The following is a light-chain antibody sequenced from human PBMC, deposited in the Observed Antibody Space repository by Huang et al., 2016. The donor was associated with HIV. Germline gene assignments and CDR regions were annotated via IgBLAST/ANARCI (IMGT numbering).Light chain of an antibody. CDR2: AAS. CDR3: QQYNNWPRT. Sequence: EIVMTQSPATRSVSPGERATLSCRASQSVSSNLACYQQKPGQAPRLLIYAASTRATGIPARFSGSGSGTEFTLTISSLQSEDFAVYYCQQYNNWPRTFGQGTKVEIK. CDR1: QSVSSN. V-gene: IGKV3-15*01. J-gene: IGKJ1*01.